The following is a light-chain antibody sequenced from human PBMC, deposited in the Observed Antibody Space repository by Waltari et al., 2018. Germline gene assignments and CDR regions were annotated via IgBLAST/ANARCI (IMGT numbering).Light chain of an antibody. V-gene: IGLV2-8*01. Sequence: QSALTQPPSASGSLGQSVTISCTGTNNDVGAYQYVSWYQQYPGKAPKLCMYGVPKRPPGCSARFAGSKAGRRASLTGSGLQPEDEAIYSCCSYAGADSLLFGGGTKLTVL. CDR3: CSYAGADSLL. J-gene: IGLJ3*02. CDR2: GVP. CDR1: NNDVGAYQY.